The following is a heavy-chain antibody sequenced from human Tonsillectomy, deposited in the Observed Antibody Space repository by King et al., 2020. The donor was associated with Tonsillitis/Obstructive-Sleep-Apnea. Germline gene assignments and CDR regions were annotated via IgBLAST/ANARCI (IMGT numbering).Heavy chain of an antibody. D-gene: IGHD4-23*01. CDR3: ARDTVGRRMDWYFDL. V-gene: IGHV4-34*01. CDR2: INHSGST. J-gene: IGHJ2*01. CDR1: GGSFSGYY. Sequence: VQLQQWGAGLLKPSETLSLTCAVYGGSFSGYYWSWIRQPPGKGLEWIGEINHSGSTNYNPSLKSRVTISVDTSKNQFSLKLSSVTAADTAVYYCARDTVGRRMDWYFDLWGRGALVTVSS.